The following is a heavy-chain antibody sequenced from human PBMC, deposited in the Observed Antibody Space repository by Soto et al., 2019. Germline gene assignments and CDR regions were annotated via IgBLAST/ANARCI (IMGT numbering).Heavy chain of an antibody. D-gene: IGHD4-4*01. CDR1: GFTFSSYG. CDR3: AKDSLEYSNYVVDGFDY. V-gene: IGHV3-30*18. Sequence: QVQLVESGGGVVQPGRSLRLSCAASGFTFSSYGMHWVRQAPGKGLEWVAVISYDGSNKYYADSVKGRFTISRDNSKNTLYLQMNSLRAEDTAVYYCAKDSLEYSNYVVDGFDYWGQGTLVTVSS. CDR2: ISYDGSNK. J-gene: IGHJ4*02.